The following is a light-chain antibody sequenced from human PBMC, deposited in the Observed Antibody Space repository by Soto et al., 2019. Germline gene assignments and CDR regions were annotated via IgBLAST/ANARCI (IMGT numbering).Light chain of an antibody. V-gene: IGLV2-8*01. CDR1: SSDVGGYNY. CDR3: SSYAGSNNFVV. CDR2: EVS. Sequence: QSALTQPPSASGSPGQSVTISCTGTSSDVGGYNYVSWYQQHPGKAPKLMIYEVSKRPSGVPDRFSGSKSGNTASLTVSGLLAEDEADYYCSSYAGSNNFVVFGTGTKLTVL. J-gene: IGLJ1*01.